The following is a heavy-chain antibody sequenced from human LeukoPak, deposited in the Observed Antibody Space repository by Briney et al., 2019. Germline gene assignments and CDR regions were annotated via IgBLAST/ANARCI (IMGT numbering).Heavy chain of an antibody. D-gene: IGHD5-24*01. V-gene: IGHV4-39*01. CDR3: ARLGEVATLVY. Sequence: SETLSPTCTVSGGSISSSSYYWGWIRQPPGKGLEWIGSIYYSGSTYYNPSLKSRVTISVDTSKNQFSLKLSSVTAADTAVYYCARLGEVATLVYWGQGSLVTVSS. J-gene: IGHJ4*02. CDR1: GGSISSSSYY. CDR2: IYYSGST.